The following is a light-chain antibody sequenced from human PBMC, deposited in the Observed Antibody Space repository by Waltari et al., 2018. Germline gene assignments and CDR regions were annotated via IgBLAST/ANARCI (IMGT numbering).Light chain of an antibody. CDR2: AVF. J-gene: IGKJ2*01. CDR3: QQSYTMPMYT. Sequence: DIQMTPSPSSLSASVGDRVTITCRASQDISNNLNWYQQKPGKAPDLLIFAVFTLQSGVPSRFSGSGSATEFTLTISSLQPEDSATYYCQQSYTMPMYTFGQGTKLEIK. V-gene: IGKV1-39*01. CDR1: QDISNN.